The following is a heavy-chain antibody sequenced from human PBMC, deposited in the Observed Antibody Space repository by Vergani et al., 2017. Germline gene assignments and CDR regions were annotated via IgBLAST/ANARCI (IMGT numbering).Heavy chain of an antibody. D-gene: IGHD3-3*02. J-gene: IGHJ4*02. Sequence: EVQLVESGGGLVKPGGSLRLSCAASGFTFSNAWMSWVRQAPGKGLEWVGRIKSKTDGGTTDYAAPVKGRFTISRDDSKNTLYLQMNSLTAEDAAVYYCAKFTHFSWLFYFDYWGQGTLVTVSS. CDR3: AKFTHFSWLFYFDY. V-gene: IGHV3-15*01. CDR1: GFTFSNAW. CDR2: IKSKTDGGTT.